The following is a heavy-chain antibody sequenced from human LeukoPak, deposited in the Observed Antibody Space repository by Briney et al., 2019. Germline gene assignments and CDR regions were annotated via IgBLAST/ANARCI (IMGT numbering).Heavy chain of an antibody. D-gene: IGHD3-10*01. CDR3: ARGGSRVRECIRPNP. J-gene: IGHJ5*02. CDR2: IGNSCTYM. Sequence: GGSLRLSCTASGFTFSNSYMNWVRQAPGRGLEWVSPIGNSCTYMYYADSMKGRFAISGDNAKKSLYLQINSLDAEDTAGYSCARGGSRVRECIRPNPW. CDR1: GFTFSNSY. V-gene: IGHV3-21*01.